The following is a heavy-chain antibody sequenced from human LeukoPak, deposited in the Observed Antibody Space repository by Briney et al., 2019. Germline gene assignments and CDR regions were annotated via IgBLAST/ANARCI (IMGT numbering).Heavy chain of an antibody. V-gene: IGHV1-2*02. CDR2: IHPNSGGT. D-gene: IGHD1-26*01. J-gene: IGHJ4*02. CDR3: AGIKYSGRHFDY. CDR1: GYTFTGYY. Sequence: GASVKVSCKASGYTFTGYYLHWVRQAPGQGLEWMGWIHPNSGGTNYAQKFQGRVTMTRDTSISTAYMELSRLRSDDTAVYYCAGIKYSGRHFDYWGQGTLVTVSS.